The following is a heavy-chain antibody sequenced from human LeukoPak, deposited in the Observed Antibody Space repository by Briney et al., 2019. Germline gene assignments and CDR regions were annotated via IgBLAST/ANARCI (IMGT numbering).Heavy chain of an antibody. CDR1: GGSISSYY. D-gene: IGHD3-10*01. J-gene: IGHJ4*02. CDR3: ARTQWFGELLHPSFFDY. V-gene: IGHV4-59*01. CDR2: IYYSGST. Sequence: PSETLSLTCTVSGGSISSYYWSWIRQPPGKGLEWIGYIYYSGSTNYNPSLKSRVTISVDTSKNQFSLKLTSVTVADTAVYYCARTQWFGELLHPSFFDYWGQGTLVTVSS.